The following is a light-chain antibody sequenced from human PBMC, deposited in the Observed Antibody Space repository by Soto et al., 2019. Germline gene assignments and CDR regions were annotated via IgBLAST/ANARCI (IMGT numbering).Light chain of an antibody. J-gene: IGKJ4*01. V-gene: IGKV3-15*01. CDR3: HQYNDGVS. CDR1: QSVRNF. Sequence: ETMLTQSPGTLSVSPGESATLSCRASQSVRNFLAWYQQKPGQAPRLLIWSTSTRAAGVPARFSGSGSGTDYSLTIDSRQSEDFAVYYWHQYNDGVSFGGGTKVEIK. CDR2: STS.